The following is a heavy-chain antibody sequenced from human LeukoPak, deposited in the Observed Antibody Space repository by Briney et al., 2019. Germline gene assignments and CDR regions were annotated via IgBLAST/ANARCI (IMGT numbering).Heavy chain of an antibody. V-gene: IGHV1-24*01. CDR2: FDPEDGET. CDR1: GYTLTELS. CDR3: ATDFTGSDSKWAFDI. Sequence: GASVKVSCKVSGYTLTELSMHWVRQAPGKGLEWMGGFDPEDGETIYAQKFQGRVTMTEDTSTDTAYMELSSLRSEDTAVYYCATDFTGSDSKWAFDIWGQGTMVTVSS. J-gene: IGHJ3*02. D-gene: IGHD2-21*02.